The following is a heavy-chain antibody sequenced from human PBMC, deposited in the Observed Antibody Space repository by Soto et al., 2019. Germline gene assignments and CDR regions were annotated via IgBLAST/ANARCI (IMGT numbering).Heavy chain of an antibody. CDR2: ISGSGGST. CDR1: GFTFSSYA. J-gene: IGHJ3*02. D-gene: IGHD3-22*01. V-gene: IGHV3-23*01. CDR3: AKDLPDSSGYYPDVFDI. Sequence: EVQLLESGGGLVQPGGSLRLSCAASGFTFSSYAMSWVRQAPGKGLEWVSAISGSGGSTYYADSVKGRFTISRDNSKNTLYLQMNSLRAEDTAVYYCAKDLPDSSGYYPDVFDIWGQGTMVTVSS.